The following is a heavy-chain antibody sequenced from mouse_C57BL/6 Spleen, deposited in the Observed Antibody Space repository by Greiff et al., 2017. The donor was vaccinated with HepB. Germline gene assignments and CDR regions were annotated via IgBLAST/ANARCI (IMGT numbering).Heavy chain of an antibody. Sequence: EVQLVESGGGLVKPGGSLKRSCAASGFTFSDYGMHWVRQAPEKGLEWVADISRGNSTIYYADTVKGRFTISGDNATNTPFLQMTSLRSEDTAMYYCARDLSPTVFAYWGQGTLVTVSA. J-gene: IGHJ3*01. CDR2: ISRGNSTI. CDR3: ARDLSPTVFAY. CDR1: GFTFSDYG. D-gene: IGHD1-1*01. V-gene: IGHV5-17*01.